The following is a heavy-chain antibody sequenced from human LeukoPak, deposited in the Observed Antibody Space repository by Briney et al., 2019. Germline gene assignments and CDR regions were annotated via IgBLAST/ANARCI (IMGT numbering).Heavy chain of an antibody. CDR3: ARTPFQH. J-gene: IGHJ1*01. Sequence: GRSLRLSCAASGFTFSSYAMHWVRQAPGKGLEWVAVISYDGSNKYYADSVKGRFTISRDNSKNTLYLQMNSLRAEDTAVYYCARTPFQHWGQGTLVTVSS. V-gene: IGHV3-30-3*01. CDR2: ISYDGSNK. CDR1: GFTFSSYA.